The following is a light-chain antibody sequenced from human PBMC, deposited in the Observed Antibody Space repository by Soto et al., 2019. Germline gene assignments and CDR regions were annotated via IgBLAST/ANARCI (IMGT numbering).Light chain of an antibody. V-gene: IGLV2-14*03. CDR1: SSDIGAYNF. J-gene: IGLJ3*02. CDR2: DVD. CDR3: ASYTSNDTEM. Sequence: QSALTQPASVSGSPGQSITISCAGSSSDIGAYNFVSWYQQHPGKAPRPVIYDVDNRPSGISDRFSGSKSGNTASLTISGLQAEDEADYYCASYTSNDTEMFGGGTKLTVL.